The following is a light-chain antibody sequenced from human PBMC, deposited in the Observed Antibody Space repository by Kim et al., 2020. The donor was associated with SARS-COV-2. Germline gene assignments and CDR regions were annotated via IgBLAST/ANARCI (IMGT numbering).Light chain of an antibody. Sequence: VTISCTGSSSNIGAGYDVHWYQQLPGTAPKLLIYGNSNRPSGVPDRFSGSKSGTSASLAITGLQAEDEADYYCQSYDSSLSGSWVVFGGGTQLTVL. CDR1: SSNIGAGYD. CDR2: GNS. J-gene: IGLJ2*01. CDR3: QSYDSSLSGSWVV. V-gene: IGLV1-40*01.